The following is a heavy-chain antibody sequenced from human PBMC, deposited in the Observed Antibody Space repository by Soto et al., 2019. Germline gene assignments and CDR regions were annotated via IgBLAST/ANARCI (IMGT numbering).Heavy chain of an antibody. CDR2: ISGSGGST. CDR1: GFTFSSYA. V-gene: IGHV3-23*01. Sequence: GGSLRLSCAASGFTFSSYAMSWVRQAPGKGLEWVSAISGSGGSTYYADSVKGRFTISRDNSKNTLYLQMNSLRAEDTAVYYCAKDQVVTGTTYYYYGMDVWGQGTTVTVSS. J-gene: IGHJ6*02. CDR3: AKDQVVTGTTYYYYGMDV. D-gene: IGHD1-7*01.